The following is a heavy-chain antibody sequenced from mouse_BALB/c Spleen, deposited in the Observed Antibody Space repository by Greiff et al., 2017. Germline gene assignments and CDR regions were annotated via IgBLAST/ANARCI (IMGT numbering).Heavy chain of an antibody. Sequence: EVKLVESGGGLVKPGGSLKLSCAASGFTFSSYAMSWVRQSPEKRLEWVAEISSGGSYTYYPDTVTGRFTISRDNAKNTLYLEMSSLRSEDTAMYYCAKANWEFAYWGQGTLVTVSA. CDR1: GFTFSSYA. V-gene: IGHV5-9-4*01. D-gene: IGHD4-1*01. CDR3: AKANWEFAY. CDR2: ISSGGSYT. J-gene: IGHJ3*01.